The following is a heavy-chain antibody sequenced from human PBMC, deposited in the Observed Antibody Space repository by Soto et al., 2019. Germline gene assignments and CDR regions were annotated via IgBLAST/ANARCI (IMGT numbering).Heavy chain of an antibody. CDR1: GGSISSYY. Sequence: PSETLSLTCTVSGGSISSYYWSWIRQPAGKGLEWIGRIYTSGSTNYNPSLKSRVTMSVDTSKNQFSLKLSSVTAADTAVYYCARGIAARTIDYDDFDIWGQGTMVTVSS. CDR2: IYTSGST. CDR3: ARGIAARTIDYDDFDI. D-gene: IGHD6-6*01. J-gene: IGHJ3*02. V-gene: IGHV4-4*07.